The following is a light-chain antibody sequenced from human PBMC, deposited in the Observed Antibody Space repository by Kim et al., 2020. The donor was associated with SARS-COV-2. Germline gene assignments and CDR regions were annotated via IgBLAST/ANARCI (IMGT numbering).Light chain of an antibody. V-gene: IGLV9-49*01. Sequence: GPQRRGYGNMKVDWYRQRPGKGPRFVMRVGTGGIVGSKGDGIPDRFSVLGSGLNRYLTIKNIQEEDESDYHCGADHGSGSNFVYVFGTGTNVTVL. CDR1: RGYGNMK. CDR2: VGTGGIVG. CDR3: GADHGSGSNFVYV. J-gene: IGLJ1*01.